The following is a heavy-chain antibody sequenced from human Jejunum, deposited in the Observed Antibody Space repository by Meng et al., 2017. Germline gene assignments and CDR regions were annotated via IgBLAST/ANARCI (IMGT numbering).Heavy chain of an antibody. V-gene: IGHV1-46*02. CDR1: AKLFHSFY. CDR2: INPLGGTT. CDR3: ARDRCATVSCYEYDH. J-gene: IGHJ4*02. D-gene: IGHD2-2*01. Sequence: GRRVAFGAGGKQPWDSVKVSFKGFAKLFHSFYYHWGAKAPGQGFQWMGIINPLGGTTIYAQKFQGRVTMTRDTSTSTVYMELSSLRSEDTAMYYCARDRCATVSCYEYDHWGQGTLVTVSS.